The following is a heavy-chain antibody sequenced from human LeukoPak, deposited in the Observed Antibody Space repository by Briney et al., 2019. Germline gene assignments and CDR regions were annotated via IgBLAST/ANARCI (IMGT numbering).Heavy chain of an antibody. CDR2: IRRDGSPV. CDR1: GFTFSGYS. J-gene: IGHJ4*02. CDR3: VRDPDALDF. Sequence: QPGGSLRLSCAASGFTFSGYSMNWVRQAPGKGLEWIAYIRRDGSPVYYEDSVKGRFSISRDSARNSLYLEMNSLRDEDTAIYYCVRDPDALDFWGQGTPVTVSS. V-gene: IGHV3-48*02.